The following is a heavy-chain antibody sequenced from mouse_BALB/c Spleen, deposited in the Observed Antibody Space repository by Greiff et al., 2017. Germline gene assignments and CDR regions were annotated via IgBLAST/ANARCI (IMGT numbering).Heavy chain of an antibody. CDR2: ISYSGST. J-gene: IGHJ3*01. Sequence: EVQLQQSGPGLVKPSQSLSLTCTVTGYSITSDYAWNWIRQFPGNKLEWMGYISYSGSTSYNPSLKSRISITRDTSKNQFFLQLNSVTTEDTATYYCAGGHWFAYWGQGTLVTVSA. CDR3: AGGHWFAY. V-gene: IGHV3-2*02. CDR1: GYSITSDYA.